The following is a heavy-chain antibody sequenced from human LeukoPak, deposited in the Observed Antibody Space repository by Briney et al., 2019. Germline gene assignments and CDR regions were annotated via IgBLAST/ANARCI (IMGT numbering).Heavy chain of an antibody. CDR1: GGSISSGGYS. CDR2: IYHSGST. CDR3: ASVDTAMALDY. V-gene: IGHV4-30-2*01. D-gene: IGHD5-18*01. J-gene: IGHJ4*02. Sequence: SQTLSLTCAVSGGSISSGGYSWSWIRQPPGKGLEWIGYIYHSGSTYCNPSLKSRVTISVDRSKNQFSLKLSFVTAADTAVYYCASVDTAMALDYWGQGTLVTVSS.